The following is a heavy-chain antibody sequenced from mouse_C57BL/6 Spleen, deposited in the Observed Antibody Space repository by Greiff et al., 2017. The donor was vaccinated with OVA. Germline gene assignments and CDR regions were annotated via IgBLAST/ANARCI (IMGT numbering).Heavy chain of an antibody. J-gene: IGHJ2*01. D-gene: IGHD4-1*01. Sequence: VQLQQSGPELVKPGASVKISCKASGYTFTDYYINWVKQRPGQGLEWIGWIFPGSGSPYYNEKFKGKATLAVDKSSSTAYMLLSSLTSEDSAVYFCARLLGRGSYFDYWRQGTTHTVSS. CDR2: IFPGSGSP. CDR3: ARLLGRGSYFDY. CDR1: GYTFTDYY. V-gene: IGHV1-75*01.